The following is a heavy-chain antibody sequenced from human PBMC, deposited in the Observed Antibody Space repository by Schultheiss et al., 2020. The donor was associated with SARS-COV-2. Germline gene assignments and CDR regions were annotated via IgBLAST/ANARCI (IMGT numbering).Heavy chain of an antibody. CDR2: INHSGST. CDR3: ARVEHPIVVPAAIGYYYYYMDV. CDR1: GGSFSGYY. J-gene: IGHJ6*03. D-gene: IGHD2-2*01. Sequence: SETLSLTCAVYGGSFSGYYWSWIRQPPGKGLEWIGEINHSGSTNYNPSLKSRVTISVDTSKNQFSLKLSSVTAADTTVYYCARVEHPIVVPAAIGYYYYYMDVWGKGTTVTVSS. V-gene: IGHV4-34*01.